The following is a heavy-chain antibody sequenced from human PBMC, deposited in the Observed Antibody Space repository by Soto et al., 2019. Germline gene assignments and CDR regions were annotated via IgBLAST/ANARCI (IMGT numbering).Heavy chain of an antibody. CDR2: IYYSGST. CDR1: GGSISSGGYY. Sequence: SETLSLTCTVSGGSISSGGYYWSWIRQHPGKGLEWIGYIYYSGSTYYNPSLKSRVTISVDTSKNQFSLKLSSVTAADTAVYYCASGKIVVVPAALYGMDVWGQGTKVTVYS. J-gene: IGHJ6*02. D-gene: IGHD2-2*01. CDR3: ASGKIVVVPAALYGMDV. V-gene: IGHV4-31*03.